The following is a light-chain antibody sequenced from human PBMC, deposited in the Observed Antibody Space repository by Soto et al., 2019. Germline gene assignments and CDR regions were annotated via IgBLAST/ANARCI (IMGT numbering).Light chain of an antibody. CDR3: QQYHNFPVT. V-gene: IGKV1-16*02. CDR2: DAS. Sequence: DIQMTQSPSSLSASVGDRVTITCRASQEISNHLAWFRQKPGKPPKSLIYDASSLQSGVPSKFSGSGSGTDFTLTIRSLQPEDFATYYCQQYHNFPVTFGGGTKVDIK. CDR1: QEISNH. J-gene: IGKJ4*01.